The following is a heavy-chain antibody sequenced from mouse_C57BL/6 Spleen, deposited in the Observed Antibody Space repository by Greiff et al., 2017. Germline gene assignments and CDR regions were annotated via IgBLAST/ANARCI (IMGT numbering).Heavy chain of an antibody. CDR3: ARGGDSYYFDY. V-gene: IGHV3-6*01. CDR1: GYSITSGYF. CDR2: IRYDGSN. Sequence: DVQLQESGPGLVKPSPSLSLSCSVTGYSITSGYFWYWIRQFPGNKLECMGYIRYDGSNNYNPSLKNRISITRDTSTNQFFLKLKSVTTDDTATYYCARGGDSYYFDYWGQGTTLTVSS. J-gene: IGHJ2*01.